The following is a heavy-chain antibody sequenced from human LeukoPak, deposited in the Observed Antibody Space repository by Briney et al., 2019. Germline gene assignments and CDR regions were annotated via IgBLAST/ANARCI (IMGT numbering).Heavy chain of an antibody. Sequence: GGSLRLSCAASGFTFSTYSMNWVRQAPGKGLEWVSSISSNNRYIYYADSVKGRFTISRDNSRNTLYLQMNSLRAEDTAVYYCARSYYDFWSGPPDAFDIWGQGTMVTVSS. CDR2: ISSNNRYI. D-gene: IGHD3-3*01. J-gene: IGHJ3*02. CDR1: GFTFSTYS. CDR3: ARSYYDFWSGPPDAFDI. V-gene: IGHV3-21*01.